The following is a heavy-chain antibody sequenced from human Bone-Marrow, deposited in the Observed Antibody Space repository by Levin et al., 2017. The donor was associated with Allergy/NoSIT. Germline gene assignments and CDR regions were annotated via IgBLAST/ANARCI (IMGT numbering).Heavy chain of an antibody. V-gene: IGHV3-33*01. D-gene: IGHD1-20*01. CDR1: GFRFNTYG. Sequence: PGGSLRLSCAASGFRFNTYGMHWVRQAPGKGLEWIAVIWFDGSEKYYADTVKGRFTISRDNSKGTLHLQMDSLRVEDTGLYYCVRDLPEYSTNWHESNWFDPWGQGTLVTVSS. CDR2: IWFDGSEK. CDR3: VRDLPEYSTNWHESNWFDP. J-gene: IGHJ5*02.